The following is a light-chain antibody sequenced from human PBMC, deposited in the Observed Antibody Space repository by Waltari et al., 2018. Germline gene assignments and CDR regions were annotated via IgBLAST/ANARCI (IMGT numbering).Light chain of an antibody. CDR1: QGIRTW. V-gene: IGKV1-5*01. CDR2: DAS. J-gene: IGKJ1*01. CDR3: QHYTTYWT. Sequence: DIQMTQSPPTLSASIGDRVTITCRASQGIRTWLAWHQQKPGKAPKLLIYDASSLESGVPSRFSGSGSGTEFTLTISSLQPDDFATYYCQHYTTYWTFGQGTKVDIK.